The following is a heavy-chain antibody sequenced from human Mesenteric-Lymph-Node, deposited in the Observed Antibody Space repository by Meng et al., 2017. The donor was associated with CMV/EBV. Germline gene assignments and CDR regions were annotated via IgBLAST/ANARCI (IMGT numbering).Heavy chain of an antibody. D-gene: IGHD3-16*01. Sequence: GGSLRLSCAASGFTFTSHTINWVRQAPGKGLEWVSSISSGSHFIYYADSVKGRFTISRDNAKNSLYLQMNSLRAEDTAVYYCAELRSSVFDIWGQGTMVTVSS. J-gene: IGHJ3*02. CDR3: AELRSSVFDI. CDR1: GFTFTSHT. CDR2: ISSGSHFI. V-gene: IGHV3-21*01.